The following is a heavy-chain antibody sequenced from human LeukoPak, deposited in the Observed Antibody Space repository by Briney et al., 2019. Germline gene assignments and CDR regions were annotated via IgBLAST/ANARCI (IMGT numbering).Heavy chain of an antibody. CDR3: AKDGSWGDYYFYFYIDV. CDR2: ISGSGGTT. D-gene: IGHD3-16*01. V-gene: IGHV3-23*01. CDR1: GFTFSSYA. J-gene: IGHJ6*03. Sequence: PGGSLRLSCAASGFTFSSYAMNWVRQAPGKGLEWVSVISGSGGTTYYADSVKGRFTISRDNSRNTVYLQMNSLRAEDTALYYCAKDGSWGDYYFYFYIDVWGKGTTVTVSS.